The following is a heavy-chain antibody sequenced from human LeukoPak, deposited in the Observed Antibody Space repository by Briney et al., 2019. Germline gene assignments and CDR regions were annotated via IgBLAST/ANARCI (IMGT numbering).Heavy chain of an antibody. D-gene: IGHD3-22*01. CDR3: AKDPRYYDSSAHDY. CDR1: GFTFSNAW. Sequence: GGSLRLSCAASGFTFSNAWMSWVRQAPGKGLEWVGRIKSKTDGGTTDYAAPVKGRFTISRDDSKNTLYLQMNSLKTEDTAVYYCAKDPRYYDSSAHDYWGQGTLVTVSS. V-gene: IGHV3-15*01. CDR2: IKSKTDGGTT. J-gene: IGHJ4*02.